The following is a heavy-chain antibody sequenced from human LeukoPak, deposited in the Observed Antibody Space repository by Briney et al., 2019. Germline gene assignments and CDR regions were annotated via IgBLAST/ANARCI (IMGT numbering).Heavy chain of an antibody. D-gene: IGHD3-22*01. CDR3: ARGQHPSPVVNPFDAFDI. CDR1: GYTFTSYG. V-gene: IGHV1-18*01. Sequence: ASVKVSCKASGYTFTSYGISWVRQAPGQGLEWMGWISAYNGNTNYAQKLQGRVTMTTDTSTSTAYMELRSLRSDDTAVYYCARGQHPSPVVNPFDAFDIWGQGTMVTVSS. CDR2: ISAYNGNT. J-gene: IGHJ3*02.